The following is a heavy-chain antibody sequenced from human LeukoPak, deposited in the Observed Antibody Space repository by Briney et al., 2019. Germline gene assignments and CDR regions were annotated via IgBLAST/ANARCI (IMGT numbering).Heavy chain of an antibody. Sequence: ASVKVSCKASGYTFTSYDINWVRQATGQELEWMGWMNPNSGNTGYAQKFQGRVTMTRNTSISTAYMELSSLRAEDTAVYYCARDVPLGCSGGSCYAADYWGQGTLVTVSS. CDR3: ARDVPLGCSGGSCYAADY. D-gene: IGHD2-15*01. J-gene: IGHJ4*02. CDR2: MNPNSGNT. CDR1: GYTFTSYD. V-gene: IGHV1-8*01.